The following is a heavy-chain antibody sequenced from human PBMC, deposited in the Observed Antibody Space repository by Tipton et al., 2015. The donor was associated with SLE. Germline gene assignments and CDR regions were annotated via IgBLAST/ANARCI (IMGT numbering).Heavy chain of an antibody. J-gene: IGHJ3*01. Sequence: TLSLTCSVAGGSPTIGFYFWSWIRQLAGKGLEWSGRVYASGSTHYNPSLNSRVIIAVDTSKNQFSLKLTSVTAADTAVYYCASSGYSTGPGAFDFWGQGTLVTVSS. CDR3: ASSGYSTGPGAFDF. V-gene: IGHV4-61*02. CDR2: VYASGST. CDR1: GGSPTIGFYF. D-gene: IGHD6-19*01.